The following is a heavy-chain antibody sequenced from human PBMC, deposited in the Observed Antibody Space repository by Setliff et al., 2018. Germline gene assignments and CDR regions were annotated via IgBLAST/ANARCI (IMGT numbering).Heavy chain of an antibody. CDR2: INYSGNS. V-gene: IGHV4-59*01. J-gene: IGHJ3*02. CDR3: ARDTRVRDSSSVLSDTFDI. CDR1: GGSISTYY. Sequence: SETLSLTCSVSGGSISTYYWSWIRQPPGKGLEWIGNINYSGNSNYIPSLKSRVTISVDTPKNQFSLKLSSVTAADTAVYYCARDTRVRDSSSVLSDTFDIWGRGTMVTVSS. D-gene: IGHD2-15*01.